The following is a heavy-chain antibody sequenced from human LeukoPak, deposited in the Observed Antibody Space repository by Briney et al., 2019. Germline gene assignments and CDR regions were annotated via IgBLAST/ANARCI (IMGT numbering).Heavy chain of an antibody. Sequence: GGSPRLSCAASGFTFSSYSMNWVRQAPGKGREWVSYISSSSSTISYADSVKARFTLSSDNGKNSLYLQMNSLRAEDTAVYYCARRSKVWGSYRWYAFDIWGQGTMVTVSS. D-gene: IGHD3-16*02. V-gene: IGHV3-48*01. CDR3: ARRSKVWGSYRWYAFDI. CDR1: GFTFSSYS. J-gene: IGHJ3*02. CDR2: ISSSSSTI.